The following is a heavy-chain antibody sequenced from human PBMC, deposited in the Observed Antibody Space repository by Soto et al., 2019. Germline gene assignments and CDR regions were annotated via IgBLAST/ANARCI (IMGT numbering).Heavy chain of an antibody. J-gene: IGHJ4*02. D-gene: IGHD2-2*01. CDR1: GFTFSSYA. V-gene: IGHV3-23*01. CDR3: AKGVVVVPAATNLNCFDY. CDR2: ISGSGGST. Sequence: EVQLLESGGGLVQPGGSLRLSCAASGFTFSSYAMSWVRQAPGKGLEWVSAISGSGGSTYYADSVKGRFTISRDNSKNTLYLQMNSLRAEDTAVYYCAKGVVVVPAATNLNCFDYWGQGTLVTVSS.